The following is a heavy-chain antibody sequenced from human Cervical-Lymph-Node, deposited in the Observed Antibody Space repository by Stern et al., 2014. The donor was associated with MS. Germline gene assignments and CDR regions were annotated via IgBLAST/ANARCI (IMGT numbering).Heavy chain of an antibody. CDR2: LIPTFCTA. J-gene: IGHJ6*02. D-gene: IGHD1-26*01. V-gene: IGHV1-69*01. CDR3: ARGELKEGLVRGMDV. CDR1: GGTFSSSA. Sequence: QVQLEESGAEVKKPGSSVKVSCKASGGTFSSSAISWVRQAPGQGLEWMGGLIPTFCTANYAQKFQGRVTITADESTSTAYMELSSLRSEDTAVYYCARGELKEGLVRGMDVWGQGTTVTVSS.